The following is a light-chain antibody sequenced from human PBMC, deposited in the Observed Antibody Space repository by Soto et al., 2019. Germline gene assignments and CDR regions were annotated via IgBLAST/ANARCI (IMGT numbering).Light chain of an antibody. CDR3: SSYTSSRTYV. J-gene: IGLJ1*01. Sequence: QSVLTQPPSSSGSPGQSVTISCTGTSSDVGGYNYVSWYQQHPGKVPKLMIYEVRKRPSGVPDRFSGSKSGNKASLTISGLQAEDEANYYCSSYTSSRTYVFGYGTPVTVL. CDR1: SSDVGGYNY. V-gene: IGLV2-8*01. CDR2: EVR.